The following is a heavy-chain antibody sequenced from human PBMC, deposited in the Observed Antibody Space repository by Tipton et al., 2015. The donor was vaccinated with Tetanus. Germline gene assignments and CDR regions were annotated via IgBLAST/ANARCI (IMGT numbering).Heavy chain of an antibody. CDR1: GGSISRGSYY. J-gene: IGHJ4*02. CDR3: ARIHDYWSGYFDY. D-gene: IGHD3-3*01. V-gene: IGHV4-61*01. CDR2: ILYGKST. Sequence: TLSLTCTVSGGSISRGSYYWRWVRQPPGKGLEYLGYILYGKSTHFNPSLQSRLSMSGDPVKNQFSLRLTSVTAADTAVYYCARIHDYWSGYFDYWGKGTPVTVSS.